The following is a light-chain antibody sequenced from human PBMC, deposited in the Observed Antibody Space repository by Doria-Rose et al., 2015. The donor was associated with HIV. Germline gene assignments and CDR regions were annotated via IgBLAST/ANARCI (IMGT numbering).Light chain of an antibody. V-gene: IGKV1-8*01. CDR3: QQYYSYPRA. Sequence: TQSPSSFSASTGDRVTITCRASQGISSYLAWYQQKPGKAPNLLIYAASTLQSGVPSRFGGSGSGADFTLTTSCLQSEDFATYYCQQYYSYPRAFGQGTRLEIK. J-gene: IGKJ5*01. CDR1: QGISSY. CDR2: AAS.